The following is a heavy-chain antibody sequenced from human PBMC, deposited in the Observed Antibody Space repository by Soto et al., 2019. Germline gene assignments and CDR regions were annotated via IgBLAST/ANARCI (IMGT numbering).Heavy chain of an antibody. CDR3: ARDLDGLHDDTSGPFPRPG. J-gene: IGHJ1*01. CDR2: IHSSGSI. Sequence: SETLSLTCTVSGGSISSDDYYWSWIRQAPGRGLEWIGYIHSSGSIYYNPSLKSRATMSIDTAGNQFSLKVSSVTVADAAVYYCARDLDGLHDDTSGPFPRPGWGQGTLVTVSS. D-gene: IGHD3-22*01. CDR1: GGSISSDDYY. V-gene: IGHV4-30-4*01.